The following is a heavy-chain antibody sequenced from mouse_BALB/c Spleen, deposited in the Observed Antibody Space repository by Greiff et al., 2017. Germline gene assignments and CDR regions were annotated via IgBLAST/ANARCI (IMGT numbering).Heavy chain of an antibody. CDR2: IYPGNSDT. J-gene: IGHJ4*01. Sequence: EVQLQQSGTVLARPGASVKMSCKASGYTFTSYWMHWVNQRPGQGLEWIGAIYPGNSDTSYNQKFKGKAKLTAVTSTSTAYMELSSLTNEDSAVYYCTRYTVVATPYAMDYWGQGTSVTVSS. CDR3: TRYTVVATPYAMDY. D-gene: IGHD1-1*01. V-gene: IGHV1-5*01. CDR1: GYTFTSYW.